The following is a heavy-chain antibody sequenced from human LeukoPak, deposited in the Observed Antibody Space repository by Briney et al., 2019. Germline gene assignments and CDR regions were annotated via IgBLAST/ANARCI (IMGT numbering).Heavy chain of an antibody. J-gene: IGHJ4*02. CDR1: GYSFTDYW. CDR3: ARRSGSSMIEY. D-gene: IGHD2-2*01. CDR2: IYPGDSDT. Sequence: GESLKISCKGSGYSFTDYWIGWARQRPGKGLEWMGMIYPGDSDTRYSPSFQGQVTISADKSISTAHLQWSSLKASDTAMYFCARRSGSSMIEYWGQGTLVTVSS. V-gene: IGHV5-51*01.